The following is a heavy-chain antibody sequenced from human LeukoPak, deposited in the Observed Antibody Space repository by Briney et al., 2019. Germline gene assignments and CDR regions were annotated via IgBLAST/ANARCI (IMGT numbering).Heavy chain of an antibody. D-gene: IGHD3-16*02. V-gene: IGHV3-23*01. Sequence: GGSLRLSCAVSGFAFGSEAMSWVRQSPARGLEWVASISPGGGTTYYADYVKGRFTISRDNSKNTLYLQMNSLRAEDTAVYCCAKDLTFGGVIVYTDYFDYWGQGTLVTVSS. CDR2: ISPGGGTT. J-gene: IGHJ4*02. CDR3: AKDLTFGGVIVYTDYFDY. CDR1: GFAFGSEA.